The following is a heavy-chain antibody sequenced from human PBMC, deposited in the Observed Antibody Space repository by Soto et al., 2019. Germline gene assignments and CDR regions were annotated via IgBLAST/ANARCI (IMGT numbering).Heavy chain of an antibody. Sequence: QVQLVQSGAEVKKPGSSVKVSCKASGGTFRSYAISWVRQAPGQGLEWMGGIVPIFGTANYAQKFQGRVTITADESTSTAYMELSSLRSEDTAVYYCARDDIVVVPAAIRDYYYYYGMDVWGQGTTVTVSS. V-gene: IGHV1-69*01. J-gene: IGHJ6*02. CDR2: IVPIFGTA. CDR1: GGTFRSYA. D-gene: IGHD2-2*01. CDR3: ARDDIVVVPAAIRDYYYYYGMDV.